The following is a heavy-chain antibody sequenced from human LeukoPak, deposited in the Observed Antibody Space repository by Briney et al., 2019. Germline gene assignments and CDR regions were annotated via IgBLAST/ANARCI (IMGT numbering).Heavy chain of an antibody. CDR2: IYPGDSDT. Sequence: GESLKISCKGSGYSFTSYWIGWVRQMPGKGLEWMGIIYPGDSDTRYSPSFQGQVTISADKSISTAYLQWSSLKASDTAMYYCAKGGGMVRGVISPYYYGMDVWGQGTTVTVSS. D-gene: IGHD3-10*01. CDR1: GYSFTSYW. V-gene: IGHV5-51*01. CDR3: AKGGGMVRGVISPYYYGMDV. J-gene: IGHJ6*02.